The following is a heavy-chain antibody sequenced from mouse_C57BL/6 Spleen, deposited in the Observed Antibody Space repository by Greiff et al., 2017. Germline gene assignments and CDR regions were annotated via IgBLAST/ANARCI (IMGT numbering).Heavy chain of an antibody. CDR3: ARRGIYYDYDAGDY. D-gene: IGHD2-4*01. Sequence: VQLQQSGAELVKPGASVKISCKASGYAFSSSWMNWVKQRPGKGLEWIGQIYPGDGDTNYNGKFKGKATLTADKSSSTAYMQLSSLTSEDSAVYVCARRGIYYDYDAGDYWGQGTTLTVSS. CDR2: IYPGDGDT. J-gene: IGHJ2*01. CDR1: GYAFSSSW. V-gene: IGHV1-80*01.